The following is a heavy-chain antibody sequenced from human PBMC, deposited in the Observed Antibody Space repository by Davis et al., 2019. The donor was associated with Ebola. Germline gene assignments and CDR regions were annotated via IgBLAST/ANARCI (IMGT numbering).Heavy chain of an antibody. CDR2: ITASGGVT. D-gene: IGHD3-3*01. Sequence: PGGSLRLSCAASGFTSTRYAMSWVRQAPGKGLEWVSTITASGGVTYYADSVKGRFTISRDNSKNTLYLQMNSLRAEDTAVYYCAKVLRFLEWGYDYWGQGTLVTVSS. V-gene: IGHV3-23*01. CDR1: GFTSTRYA. CDR3: AKVLRFLEWGYDY. J-gene: IGHJ4*02.